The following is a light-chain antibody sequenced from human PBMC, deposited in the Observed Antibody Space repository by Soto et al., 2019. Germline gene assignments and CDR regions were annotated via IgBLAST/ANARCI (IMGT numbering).Light chain of an antibody. CDR3: QYYNTAPLT. J-gene: IGKJ4*01. Sequence: DIQMTQSPSSLSAAVGDRVTITCRASQGFGHYLAWYQQKSGKVPKLLIYAASNLQSGVPSRFSGSGSGTDFTLTISGLQPEDVATYYCQYYNTAPLTFGGGTKVEIK. CDR1: QGFGHY. V-gene: IGKV1-27*01. CDR2: AAS.